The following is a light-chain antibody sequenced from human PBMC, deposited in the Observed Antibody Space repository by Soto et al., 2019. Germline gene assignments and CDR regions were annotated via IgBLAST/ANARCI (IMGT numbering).Light chain of an antibody. CDR1: SSDVGSYNL. V-gene: IGLV2-23*01. CDR2: EAN. J-gene: IGLJ1*01. CDR3: CSYASRDTYV. Sequence: QYALTQPASVSASPGQSITISCTGTSSDVGSYNLVSWYQHHPGKAPKLIIYEANKRPSGISNRFSGSESGNTASLTISGLQAEDEADYYCCSYASRDTYVFGTGTKVTVL.